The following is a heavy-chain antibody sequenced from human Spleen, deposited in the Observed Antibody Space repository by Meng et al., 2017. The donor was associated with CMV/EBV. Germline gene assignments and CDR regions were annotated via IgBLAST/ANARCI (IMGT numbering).Heavy chain of an antibody. CDR2: IKSDGNSI. CDR1: GVIFGDYW. Sequence: GESLKISCAASGVIFGDYWMHWVRQAPGKGLMWVSRIKSDGNSITYAESVKGRFSISRDNAKKTLYLQMNSLRAEDTAVYYCAREVVSYDFWSGYYSYYYYGMDVWGQGTTVTVSS. D-gene: IGHD3-3*01. CDR3: AREVVSYDFWSGYYSYYYYGMDV. V-gene: IGHV3-74*03. J-gene: IGHJ6*02.